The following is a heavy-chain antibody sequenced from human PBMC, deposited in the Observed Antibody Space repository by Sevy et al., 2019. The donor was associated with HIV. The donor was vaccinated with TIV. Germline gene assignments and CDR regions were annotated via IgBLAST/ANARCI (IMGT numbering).Heavy chain of an antibody. D-gene: IGHD1-26*01. V-gene: IGHV1-18*01. CDR2: ISAYNGNT. CDR3: ARDRVGSARYNWFDP. Sequence: ASVKVSCKASGYTFTSYGISWVRQAPGQGLEWMGWISAYNGNTNYAQKLQGRVTMTTDTSTSTAYMELRSLRSDDTAVYYCARDRVGSARYNWFDPWGQGTLVTVSS. CDR1: GYTFTSYG. J-gene: IGHJ5*02.